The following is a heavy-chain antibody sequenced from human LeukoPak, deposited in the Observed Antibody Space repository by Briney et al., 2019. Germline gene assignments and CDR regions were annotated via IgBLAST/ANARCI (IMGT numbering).Heavy chain of an antibody. J-gene: IGHJ6*02. D-gene: IGHD6-13*01. V-gene: IGHV3-9*01. CDR1: GFTFDDYA. CDR3: AKDLSLLDIAAAGHVRKYYYYYYGMDV. Sequence: GRSLRLSCAASGFTFDDYAMHWLRQAPGKGLEWVSGISWNSGSIGYADSVKGRFTICRDNAKNSLYLQMNSLRAEDTALYYCAKDLSLLDIAAAGHVRKYYYYYYGMDVWGQGTTVTVSS. CDR2: ISWNSGSI.